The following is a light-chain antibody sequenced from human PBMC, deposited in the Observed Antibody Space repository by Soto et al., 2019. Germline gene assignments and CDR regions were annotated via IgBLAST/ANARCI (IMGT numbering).Light chain of an antibody. CDR3: QQYNNWPLLT. CDR2: GAS. CDR1: QSVSSN. J-gene: IGKJ4*01. V-gene: IGKV3-15*01. Sequence: EIVMTQSPATLSVSPGERATLSCRAGQSVSSNLAWYQQKPGQAPRLLIYGASTRATGIPARFSGSGSGTEFTLTISSLQSEDFAVSYCQQYNNWPLLTFGGGTKVEIK.